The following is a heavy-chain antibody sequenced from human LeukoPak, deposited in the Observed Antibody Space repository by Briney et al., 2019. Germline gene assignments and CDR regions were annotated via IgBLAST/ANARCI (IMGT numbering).Heavy chain of an antibody. J-gene: IGHJ4*02. CDR1: GYIFTDFY. CDR3: ARDDYVWGSYRSGDY. V-gene: IGHV1-2*06. CDR2: INPNSGDT. Sequence: ASVKVSCKASGYIFTDFYMHWVRQAPGQGLEWMGRINPNSGDTNSAQKFQGRITMTRDTSISTAYMELSRLRSDDTAMYYCARDDYVWGSYRSGDYWGQGTLVTVSS. D-gene: IGHD3-16*02.